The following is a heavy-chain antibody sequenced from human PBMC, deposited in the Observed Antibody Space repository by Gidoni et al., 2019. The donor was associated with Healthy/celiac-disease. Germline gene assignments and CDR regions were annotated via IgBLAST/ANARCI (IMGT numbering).Heavy chain of an antibody. Sequence: QVQLVWSGGGVVQPGSPLRLSWAASGFTSSRYGLHWVRQAPGKGLEWVVVIWYDGSNKYYADSVKGRFTISRDNSKNTLYLQMNSLRAEDTAVYYCARDLKGSGWYEGENWFDPWGQGTLVTVSS. CDR1: GFTSSRYG. J-gene: IGHJ5*02. V-gene: IGHV3-33*01. D-gene: IGHD6-19*01. CDR3: ARDLKGSGWYEGENWFDP. CDR2: IWYDGSNK.